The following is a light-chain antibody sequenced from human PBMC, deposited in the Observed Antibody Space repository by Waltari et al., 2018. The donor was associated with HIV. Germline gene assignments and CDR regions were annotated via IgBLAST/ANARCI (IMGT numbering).Light chain of an antibody. CDR2: TNN. CDR1: SSNIGNNP. V-gene: IGLV1-44*01. CDR3: AAWDDSLSGVV. Sequence: QSVMTQPPSASGTPGQSVTISCSGSSSNIGNNPVNWYQQLPGTAPKLLYYTNNQRPAGVPVRFSGSWSGTSASLAISGLQSEDEADYYCAAWDDSLSGVVFGGGTKLTVL. J-gene: IGLJ2*01.